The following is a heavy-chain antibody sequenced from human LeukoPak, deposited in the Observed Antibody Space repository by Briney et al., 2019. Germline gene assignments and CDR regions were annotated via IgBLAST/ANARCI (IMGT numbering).Heavy chain of an antibody. D-gene: IGHD3-10*01. CDR3: AKEGAYYGSGSFHY. Sequence: GGSLRLSCAASGFTFSSYAMSWVRQAPGKGLELVSAISGSCGTTYYADSVKGRFSISRGNSKNTLYLQMNRLRAEDTAVYYCAKEGAYYGSGSFHYWGQGILVTVSS. CDR1: GFTFSSYA. V-gene: IGHV3-23*01. CDR2: ISGSCGTT. J-gene: IGHJ4*02.